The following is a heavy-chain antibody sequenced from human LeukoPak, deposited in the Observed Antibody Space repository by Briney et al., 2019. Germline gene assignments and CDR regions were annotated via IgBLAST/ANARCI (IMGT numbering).Heavy chain of an antibody. J-gene: IGHJ5*02. CDR3: TRDVIMGGSQGWFDP. CDR2: ITVYNDNT. V-gene: IGHV1-18*01. CDR1: GYGFINYG. Sequence: ASVKVSCKTSGYGFINYGITWVRQAPGQGLEWMGWITVYNDNTNYAQKLQGRVTMTTDTYTGTGYMELRSLRPDDTAMYYCTRDVIMGGSQGWFDPWGQGTLVTVSA. D-gene: IGHD2-8*01.